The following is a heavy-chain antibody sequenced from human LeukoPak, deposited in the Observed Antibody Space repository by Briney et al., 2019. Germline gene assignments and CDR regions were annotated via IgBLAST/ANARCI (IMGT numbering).Heavy chain of an antibody. Sequence: SQTLSLTCAISGDSVSSNSAAWNWIRQSPSRGLEWLGRTYYRSKWYNDYAVSVKSGITINPDTSKNQFSLQLSSVTPEDTAVYYCAREYLSVAGSYWYFDLWGRGTLVTVSS. J-gene: IGHJ2*01. D-gene: IGHD6-19*01. CDR2: TYYRSKWYN. CDR1: GDSVSSNSAA. CDR3: AREYLSVAGSYWYFDL. V-gene: IGHV6-1*01.